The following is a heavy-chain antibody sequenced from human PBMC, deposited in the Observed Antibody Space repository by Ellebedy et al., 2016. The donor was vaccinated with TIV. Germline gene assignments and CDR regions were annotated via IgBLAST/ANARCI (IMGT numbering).Heavy chain of an antibody. CDR2: IHPGDSDT. CDR1: GYSFTTYW. V-gene: IGHV5-51*01. D-gene: IGHD3-10*01. CDR3: ARNMIRGLDEYSYYMDV. J-gene: IGHJ6*03. Sequence: GESLKISCKGSGYSFTTYWIAWVRQMPGKGLEWMGIIHPGDSDTRYSPSFQGQVTISADKSITTAYLQWSTLKASDTAIYYCARNMIRGLDEYSYYMDVWGKGTTVTVSS.